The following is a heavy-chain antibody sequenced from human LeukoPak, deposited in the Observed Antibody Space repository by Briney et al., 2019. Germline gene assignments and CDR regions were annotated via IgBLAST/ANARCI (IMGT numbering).Heavy chain of an antibody. D-gene: IGHD3-22*01. CDR1: GYSFISYW. CDR3: ARQYYYDSSGYYYDDAFDI. V-gene: IGHV5-51*01. Sequence: GESLKISCKGSGYSFISYWIGWVRQMPGKGLEWMGIIYPGDSDTRYSPSFQGQVTISADKSISTAYLQWSSLKASDTAMYYCARQYYYDSSGYYYDDAFDIWGQGTMVTVSS. CDR2: IYPGDSDT. J-gene: IGHJ3*02.